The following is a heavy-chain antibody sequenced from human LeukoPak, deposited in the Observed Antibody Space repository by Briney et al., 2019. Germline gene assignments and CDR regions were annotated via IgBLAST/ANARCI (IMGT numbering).Heavy chain of an antibody. D-gene: IGHD3-22*01. CDR1: GFPFSSYW. CDR3: ARGGYLTYLIDY. V-gene: IGHV3-74*01. J-gene: IGHJ4*02. CDR2: IKSDGSST. Sequence: GSLRLSCAASGFPFSSYWMHWVRQAPGKGLVWVSRIKSDGSSTSYADSVKGRFTISRDNAKNTVYLQMNSLRVEDTAVYYCARGGYLTYLIDYWGQGTLVTVSS.